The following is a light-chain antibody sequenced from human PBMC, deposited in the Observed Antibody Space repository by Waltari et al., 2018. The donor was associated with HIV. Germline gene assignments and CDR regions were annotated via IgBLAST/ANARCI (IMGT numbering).Light chain of an antibody. Sequence: HSALTQPRSVSGSPGQSVTISCTGTSSDIGAYDYVSWFQTFPGRAPKLLIFDVNKRPSGFPDRFSCFKSGDTASLTISGLQPYDESDYFCSSYVGVASYLIFGGGTTLTVL. CDR1: SSDIGAYDY. J-gene: IGLJ2*01. V-gene: IGLV2-11*01. CDR2: DVN. CDR3: SSYVGVASYLI.